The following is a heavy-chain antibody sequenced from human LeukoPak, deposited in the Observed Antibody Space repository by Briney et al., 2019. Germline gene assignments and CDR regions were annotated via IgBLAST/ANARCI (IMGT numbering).Heavy chain of an antibody. Sequence: RASVKVSCKASGYTFTSYGIGWVRQAPGQGLEWMGWISTYNGKRNYAQKFQDRVTMTTDTSTSTAYMELRSLRSDDTAVYFCAAGPLYDILTGYFDAFDIWGQGTMVTVSS. D-gene: IGHD3-9*01. CDR3: AAGPLYDILTGYFDAFDI. CDR2: ISTYNGKR. V-gene: IGHV1-18*01. J-gene: IGHJ3*02. CDR1: GYTFTSYG.